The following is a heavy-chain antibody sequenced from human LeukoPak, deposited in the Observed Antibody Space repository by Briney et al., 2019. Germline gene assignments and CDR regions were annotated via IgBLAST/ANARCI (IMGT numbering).Heavy chain of an antibody. V-gene: IGHV4-61*02. D-gene: IGHD5-18*01. CDR1: GNSISGGDNY. CDR3: ARVRELWLRKYFDY. J-gene: IGHJ4*02. CDR2: IYTSGST. Sequence: SETLSLTCTVSGNSISGGDNYWSWIRQPAGKGLEWIGRIYTSGSTNYNPSLKSRVTISGDTSKNQFSLKLSSVTAADTAVYYCARVRELWLRKYFDYWGQGTLVTVSS.